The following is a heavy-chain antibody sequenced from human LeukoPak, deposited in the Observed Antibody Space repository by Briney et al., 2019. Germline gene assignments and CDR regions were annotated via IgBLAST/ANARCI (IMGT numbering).Heavy chain of an antibody. CDR2: INPSGGST. Sequence: ASVKVSCKASGYTFTSYYMHWVRQAPGQGLEWMGIINPSGGSTSYAQKFQGRVTITADESTSTAYMELSSLRSEDTAVYYCARVAYSSRTDYFDYWGQGTLVTVSS. D-gene: IGHD6-13*01. CDR1: GYTFTSYY. V-gene: IGHV1-46*01. CDR3: ARVAYSSRTDYFDY. J-gene: IGHJ4*02.